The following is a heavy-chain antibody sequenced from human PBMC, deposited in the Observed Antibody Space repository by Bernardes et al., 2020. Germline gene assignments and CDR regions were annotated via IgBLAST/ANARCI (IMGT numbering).Heavy chain of an antibody. CDR2: ISGSGGST. Sequence: GGSLRLSCAASGFTFSSYAMSWVRQAPGKGLEWVSAISGSGGSTYYADSVKGRFTISRDNSKNTLYLQMNSLRAEDTAVYYCAKDPGIAVAGTVDYWGQGTLVTVSS. J-gene: IGHJ4*02. V-gene: IGHV3-23*01. CDR3: AKDPGIAVAGTVDY. D-gene: IGHD6-19*01. CDR1: GFTFSSYA.